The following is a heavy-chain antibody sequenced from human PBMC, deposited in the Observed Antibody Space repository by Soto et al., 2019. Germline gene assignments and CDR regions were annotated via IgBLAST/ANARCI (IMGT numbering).Heavy chain of an antibody. Sequence: GGSLRLSCAAPGFTFSSYAMSWVRQAPGKGLEWVSAISGSGGSTYYADSVKGRFTISRDNSKNTLYLQMNSLRAEDTAVYYCAKDLRLLDAGYWGQGTLVTVSS. CDR2: ISGSGGST. V-gene: IGHV3-23*01. J-gene: IGHJ4*02. CDR3: AKDLRLLDAGY. CDR1: GFTFSSYA. D-gene: IGHD2-15*01.